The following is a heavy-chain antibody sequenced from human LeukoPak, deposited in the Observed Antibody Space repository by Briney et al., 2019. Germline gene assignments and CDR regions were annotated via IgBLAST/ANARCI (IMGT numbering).Heavy chain of an antibody. Sequence: GESLKISCKGSGYSFTSYWIGRVRQMPGKGLEWMGIIYPGDSDTRYSPSFQGQVTISADKSISTAYLQWSSLKASDTAMYYCARVGGSGWYYYYYMDVWGKGTTVTISS. D-gene: IGHD6-19*01. CDR2: IYPGDSDT. V-gene: IGHV5-51*01. CDR1: GYSFTSYW. CDR3: ARVGGSGWYYYYYMDV. J-gene: IGHJ6*03.